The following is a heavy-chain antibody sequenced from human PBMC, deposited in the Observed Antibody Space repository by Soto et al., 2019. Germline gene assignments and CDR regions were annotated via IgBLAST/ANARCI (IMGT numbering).Heavy chain of an antibody. Sequence: SVKVSCKASGGTFSSYAISWVRQAPGQGLEWMGGIIPIFGTANYAQKFQGRVTITADKSTSTAYMELSSLRSEDTAVYYCASHPRAGYPPDWGQGTQVTVSS. CDR1: GGTFSSYA. V-gene: IGHV1-69*06. CDR3: ASHPRAGYPPD. J-gene: IGHJ4*02. D-gene: IGHD5-12*01. CDR2: IIPIFGTA.